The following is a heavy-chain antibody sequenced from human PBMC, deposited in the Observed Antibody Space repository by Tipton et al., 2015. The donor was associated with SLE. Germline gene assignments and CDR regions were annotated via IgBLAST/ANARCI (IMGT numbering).Heavy chain of an antibody. CDR2: INRSGST. CDR3: ARRKPSVLWFTGAFDI. V-gene: IGHV4-34*01. J-gene: IGHJ3*02. Sequence: GLVKPSETLSLTCAVYGGSFSGYYWSWIRQPPGKGLEWIGEINRSGSTNYNPSLKSRVTISVDTSKNQFSLKVSSVTAADTAVYYCARRKPSVLWFTGAFDIWGQGTMVTVSS. CDR1: GGSFSGYY. D-gene: IGHD3-10*01.